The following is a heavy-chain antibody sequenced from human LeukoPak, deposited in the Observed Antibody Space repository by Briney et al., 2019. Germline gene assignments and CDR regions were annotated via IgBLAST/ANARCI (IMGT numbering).Heavy chain of an antibody. CDR1: GYTFTNYG. V-gene: IGHV1-18*01. CDR3: ARDTNSGDFWSGYFVY. D-gene: IGHD3-3*01. J-gene: IGHJ4*02. Sequence: GASVNVSCKASGYTFTNYGISWVRQAPGQGRVWMGWISAYNGNTNYAQKLQGRVTMTTDTYTSTAYMELRSLRSDDTAVYYCARDTNSGDFWSGYFVYWGQGTLVTVSS. CDR2: ISAYNGNT.